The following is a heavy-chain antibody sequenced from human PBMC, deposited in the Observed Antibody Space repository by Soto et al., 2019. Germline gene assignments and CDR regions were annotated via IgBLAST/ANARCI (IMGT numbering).Heavy chain of an antibody. D-gene: IGHD2-2*01. V-gene: IGHV3-48*02. CDR1: GFTFSSYS. Sequence: GGSLRLSCAASGFTFSSYSMNWVRQAPGKGLEWVSYISSSSSTIYYADSVKGRFTISRDNAKNSLYLQMNSLRDEDTAVYYCARVPRREPCSTSCYDYWGQGTLVTVSS. CDR2: ISSSSSTI. CDR3: ARVPRREPCSTSCYDY. J-gene: IGHJ4*02.